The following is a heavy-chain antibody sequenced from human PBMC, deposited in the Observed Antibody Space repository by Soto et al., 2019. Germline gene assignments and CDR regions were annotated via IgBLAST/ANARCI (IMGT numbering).Heavy chain of an antibody. V-gene: IGHV3-9*01. CDR2: ISWNSSSI. CDR1: GFTFDDYA. Sequence: EVQLVESGGGLVQPGGSLRLSCAASGFTFDDYAMHWVRQAPGKGLEWVSGISWNSSSIGYADSVKGRFTISRDNAKNSRYLQIICLRAQDTALYYGAKDLGRHYDVLTGPNWFDPWGQGTLVTLSS. J-gene: IGHJ5*01. CDR3: AKDLGRHYDVLTGPNWFDP. D-gene: IGHD3-9*01.